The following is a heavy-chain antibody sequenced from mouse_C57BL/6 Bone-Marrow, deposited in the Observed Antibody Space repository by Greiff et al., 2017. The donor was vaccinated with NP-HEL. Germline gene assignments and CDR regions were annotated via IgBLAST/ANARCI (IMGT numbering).Heavy chain of an antibody. J-gene: IGHJ2*01. D-gene: IGHD4-1*01. Sequence: VQLQQSGAELVRPGASVKLSCTASGFNIKDDYMHWVKQRPEQGLEWIGWIDPENGDTEYASKFQGKATITADTSSTPAYLQLSSLTSEDTAVYYCTTELVDYWGQGTTLTVSS. CDR1: GFNIKDDY. V-gene: IGHV14-4*01. CDR2: IDPENGDT. CDR3: TTELVDY.